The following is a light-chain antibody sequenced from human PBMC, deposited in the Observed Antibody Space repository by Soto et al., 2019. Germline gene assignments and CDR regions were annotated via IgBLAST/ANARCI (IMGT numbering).Light chain of an antibody. CDR1: QGISSY. V-gene: IGKV1-8*01. CDR2: AAS. Sequence: AIRMTQSPSSLSASTGDRDTITCRASQGISSYLAWYQQKPGKAPKLLIYAASTLQSGVPSRFSGSGSGTYFTLTISCLQSEDFATYYCQQYYSYPRTFGQGTKVEIK. J-gene: IGKJ1*01. CDR3: QQYYSYPRT.